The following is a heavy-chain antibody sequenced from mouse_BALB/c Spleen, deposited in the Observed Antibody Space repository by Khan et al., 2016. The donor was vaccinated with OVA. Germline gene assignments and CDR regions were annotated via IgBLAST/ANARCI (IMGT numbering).Heavy chain of an antibody. CDR2: IDTSNGVT. CDR3: ARTDYYGSSYYFDY. J-gene: IGHJ2*01. CDR1: GYSFTDYN. V-gene: IGHV1S135*01. D-gene: IGHD1-1*01. Sequence: VQLQQSGPELVKPGASVKVSCKASGYSFTDYNMFWVQQSHGKGLEWIGYIDTSNGVTSYNQKLRGKTPLTVYKSSSTAFMQLSLLTSDDAAVFYCARTDYYGSSYYFDYWGQGTTLTVSS.